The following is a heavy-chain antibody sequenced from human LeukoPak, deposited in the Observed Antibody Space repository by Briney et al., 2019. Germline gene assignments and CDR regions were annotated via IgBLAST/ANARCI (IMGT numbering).Heavy chain of an antibody. V-gene: IGHV3-74*01. CDR1: GFTFSTYW. CDR3: AKRFVDTGDY. D-gene: IGHD5-18*01. CDR2: INPDGTTT. Sequence: GGSLRLSCAASGFTFSTYWMHWVRQAPGKGLVWVSRINPDGTTTSYADSVKGRFTISRDNSKNTLYLQMNSLRAEDTAVYYCAKRFVDTGDYWGQGTLVTVSS. J-gene: IGHJ4*02.